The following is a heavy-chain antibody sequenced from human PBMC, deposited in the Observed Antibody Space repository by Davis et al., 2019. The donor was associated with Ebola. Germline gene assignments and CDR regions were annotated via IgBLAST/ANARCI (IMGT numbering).Heavy chain of an antibody. Sequence: SGPTLVKPTATLTLTCTVSGFSLSNARMGVSWIRQPPGKALEWLAHIFSNDEKSYSTSLKTRLTISKDTSKNQVVLTMTNMDPVDTATYYCARMYCIAGLVSFDPWGQGTLVTVSS. CDR2: IFSNDEK. V-gene: IGHV2-26*01. J-gene: IGHJ5*02. CDR1: GFSLSNARMG. CDR3: ARMYCIAGLVSFDP. D-gene: IGHD1-14*01.